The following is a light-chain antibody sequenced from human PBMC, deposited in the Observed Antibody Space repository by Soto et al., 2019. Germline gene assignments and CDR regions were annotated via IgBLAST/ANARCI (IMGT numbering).Light chain of an antibody. Sequence: TQSPATLSLYPGERATVSCRASQSVGTYLAWYQHKEGKAPKLLIYDASNLETGVPSRFSGSGSGTDFTLTISSLQPEDIATYYCQKYDSLPLTFGPGAKVDI. CDR1: QSVGTY. J-gene: IGKJ3*01. V-gene: IGKV1-33*01. CDR2: DAS. CDR3: QKYDSLPLT.